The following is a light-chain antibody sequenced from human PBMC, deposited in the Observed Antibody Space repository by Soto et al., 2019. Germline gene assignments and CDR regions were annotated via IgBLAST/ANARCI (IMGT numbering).Light chain of an antibody. J-gene: IGKJ5*01. CDR3: QQYGSSPPIT. V-gene: IGKV3-15*01. CDR2: GAS. CDR1: ESVSTT. Sequence: EIVMTQCPSTLCVSPGERATLSFSASESVSTTLAWYQQKPGQAPRLLIYGASTRATGIPARFSGSGSGTEFTLTVSSLQSEDFAVYYCQQYGSSPPITFGQGTRLEIK.